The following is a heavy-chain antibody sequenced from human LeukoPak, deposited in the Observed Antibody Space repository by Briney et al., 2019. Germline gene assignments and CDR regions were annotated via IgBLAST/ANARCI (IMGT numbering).Heavy chain of an antibody. V-gene: IGHV3-11*04. CDR1: GFTFSDHY. CDR3: ARPLKANAGYFDF. CDR2: IYNGGDTI. J-gene: IGHJ4*02. D-gene: IGHD3-10*01. Sequence: GGSLRLSCATSGFTFSDHYMTWIRQAPGKGLETVSYIYNGGDTIYYADSVRGRFTISRDNAESSLYLQMNSLRAEDTAVYYCARPLKANAGYFDFWGQGTLVTVSS.